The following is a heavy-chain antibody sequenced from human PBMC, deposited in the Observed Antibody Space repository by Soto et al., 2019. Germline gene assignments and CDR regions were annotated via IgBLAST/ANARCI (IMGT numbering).Heavy chain of an antibody. CDR1: GGSFSGYY. J-gene: IGHJ2*01. CDR3: ARGTTVIYWYFDL. D-gene: IGHD4-17*01. CDR2: INHSGST. Sequence: SEALSLSCAVYGGSFSGYYWSWIRQPPGKGLEWIGEINHSGSTNYNPSLKSRVTISVDTSKNQFSLKLSSVTAADTAVYYCARGTTVIYWYFDLWGRGTLVTVSS. V-gene: IGHV4-34*01.